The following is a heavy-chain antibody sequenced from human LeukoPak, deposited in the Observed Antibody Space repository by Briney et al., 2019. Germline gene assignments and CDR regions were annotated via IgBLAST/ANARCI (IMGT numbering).Heavy chain of an antibody. J-gene: IGHJ3*02. CDR2: ISWNSGSI. CDR1: GFTFDDYA. V-gene: IGHV3-9*01. D-gene: IGHD6-13*01. CDR3: AKDIVASSWHNYDAFDI. Sequence: LSGRSLRLSCAASGFTFDDYAMHWVRQAPGEGLEWVSGISWNSGSIGYADSVKGRFTISRDNAKNSLYLQMNSLRAEDTALYYCAKDIVASSWHNYDAFDIWGQGTMVTVSS.